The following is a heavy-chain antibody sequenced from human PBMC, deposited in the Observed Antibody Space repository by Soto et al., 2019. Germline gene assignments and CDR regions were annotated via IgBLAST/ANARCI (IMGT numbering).Heavy chain of an antibody. Sequence: QLQLQESGPGLVKPSETLSLACTVSGGSISSNSYYWDWIRQPPGKGLEWIGSMYYSGATYHNPSLQSRVTISVDTAKNQFSLHLSSVTAADTAVYYCARHAAYDSVRGKSDGSDYWGQGTLVTVSS. J-gene: IGHJ4*02. CDR3: ARHAAYDSVRGKSDGSDY. CDR1: GGSISSNSYY. D-gene: IGHD3-16*01. CDR2: MYYSGAT. V-gene: IGHV4-39*01.